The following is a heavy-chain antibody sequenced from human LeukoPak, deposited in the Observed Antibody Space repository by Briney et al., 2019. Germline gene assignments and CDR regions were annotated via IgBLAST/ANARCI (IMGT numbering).Heavy chain of an antibody. CDR2: ISGSGGST. J-gene: IGHJ4*02. CDR3: AKDQVMSLNAFLDY. CDR1: GFTFSSYA. Sequence: GGSLRLSCAVSGFTFSSYAMSWVRQAPGKGLEWVSAISGSGGSTYYADSVKGRFTISRDNSKNTLYLQMNSLRAEDTAVYYCAKDQVMSLNAFLDYWGQGTLVTVSS. V-gene: IGHV3-23*01.